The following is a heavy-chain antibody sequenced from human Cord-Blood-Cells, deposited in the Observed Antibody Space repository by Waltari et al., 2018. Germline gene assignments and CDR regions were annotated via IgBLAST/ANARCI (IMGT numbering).Heavy chain of an antibody. CDR1: GGSFSGYY. Sequence: QVQLQQWGAGLLKPSETLSLTCAVYGGSFSGYYWSWIAQPPGKGLEWIGEINHSGSTNYNPSLKSRVTISVDTSKNQFSLKLSSVTAADTAVYYCARMVSVRGVIFDYWGQGTLVTVSS. CDR3: ARMVSVRGVIFDY. D-gene: IGHD3-10*01. V-gene: IGHV4-34*01. CDR2: INHSGST. J-gene: IGHJ4*02.